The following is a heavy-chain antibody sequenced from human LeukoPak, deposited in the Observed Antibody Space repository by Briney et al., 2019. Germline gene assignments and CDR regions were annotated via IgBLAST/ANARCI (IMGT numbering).Heavy chain of an antibody. CDR2: INSDGSST. CDR3: ARGGDSSGSKRSAFDI. V-gene: IGHV3-74*01. D-gene: IGHD3-22*01. Sequence: GGSLRLSCAAPGFTFSSNWMHWVRQAPGKGPVWVSRINSDGSSTSYTDSVKGRFTISRDNAKNTLYLQMNSLRAEDTAVYYCARGGDSSGSKRSAFDIWGQGTTVTVSS. CDR1: GFTFSSNW. J-gene: IGHJ3*02.